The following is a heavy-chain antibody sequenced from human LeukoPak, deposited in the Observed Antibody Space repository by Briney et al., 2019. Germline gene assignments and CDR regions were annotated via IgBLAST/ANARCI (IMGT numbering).Heavy chain of an antibody. V-gene: IGHV3-21*01. CDR2: ISSSSSYI. Sequence: GGSLRLSCAASGFTFSSYSMNWVRQAPGKGLECVSSISSSSSYIYYADSVKGRFTISRDNAKNSLYLQMNSLRAEDTAVYYCASTSGSYQSHDAFDIWGQGTMVTVSS. CDR3: ASTSGSYQSHDAFDI. CDR1: GFTFSSYS. J-gene: IGHJ3*02. D-gene: IGHD1-26*01.